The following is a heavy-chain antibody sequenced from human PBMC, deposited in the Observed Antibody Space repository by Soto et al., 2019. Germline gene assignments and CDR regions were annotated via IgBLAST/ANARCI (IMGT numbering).Heavy chain of an antibody. V-gene: IGHV4-59*01. CDR3: ARDLGSSAGWFDP. Sequence: SETLSLTCTVSGASMNNYYWNWIRQPPGKGLEWIGYIYGTRSTNYNPSLKSRVTMSLDTSKNQFSLKLSSVTAADTAVYYCARDLGSSAGWFDPWGQGTLVTVSS. J-gene: IGHJ5*02. CDR1: GASMNNYY. D-gene: IGHD6-6*01. CDR2: IYGTRST.